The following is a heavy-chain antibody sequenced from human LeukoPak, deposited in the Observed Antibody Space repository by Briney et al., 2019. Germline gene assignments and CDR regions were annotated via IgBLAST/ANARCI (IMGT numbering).Heavy chain of an antibody. CDR1: GFTFSSYD. V-gene: IGHV3-13*01. CDR2: IGTAGDT. D-gene: IGHD3-22*01. Sequence: SGGSLRLSCAASGFTFSSYDMHWVRQATGKVLEWVSAIGTAGDTYYPGSVKGRFTISRENAKNSLYLQMNSLRAEDTAVYYCARVISDSSGYIHLDYWGQGTLVTVSS. J-gene: IGHJ4*02. CDR3: ARVISDSSGYIHLDY.